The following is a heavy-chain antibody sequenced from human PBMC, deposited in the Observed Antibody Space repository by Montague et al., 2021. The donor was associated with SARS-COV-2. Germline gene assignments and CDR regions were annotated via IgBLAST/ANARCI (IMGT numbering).Heavy chain of an antibody. J-gene: IGHJ3*01. D-gene: IGHD2-2*01. CDR1: GGSFSDSY. Sequence: SETLSLTCAVYGGSFSDSYWSWLRQSPRSGLEWLASINHSGAANYNPSLKSRVSISVDTSTNQFTLKLTSVTAADTAMYYCAKEREVVPAATTLVAFELWGQGTMVTVSS. V-gene: IGHV4-34*01. CDR2: INHSGAA. CDR3: AKEREVVPAATTLVAFEL.